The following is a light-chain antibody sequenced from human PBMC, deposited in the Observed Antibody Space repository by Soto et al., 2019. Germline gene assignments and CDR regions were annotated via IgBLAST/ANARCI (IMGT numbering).Light chain of an antibody. Sequence: IVLTQSPGTLSLSAGERATLSCRASQSVSSSYLVWYQQKPGQAPRLLIYGASSRATGIPDRFGGSGSGRAFSTTISRLEPEAFAVYYGQQYGSSPPFTFGQGTKVDIK. V-gene: IGKV3-20*01. CDR1: QSVSSSY. CDR3: QQYGSSPPFT. J-gene: IGKJ1*01. CDR2: GAS.